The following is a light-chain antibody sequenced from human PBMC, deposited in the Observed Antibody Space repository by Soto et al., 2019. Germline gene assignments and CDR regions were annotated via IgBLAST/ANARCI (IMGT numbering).Light chain of an antibody. J-gene: IGLJ2*01. CDR1: SSDIGGYNY. CDR2: DVN. CDR3: FSYAVSSTLI. V-gene: IGLV2-11*01. Sequence: QSALTQPRSVSGSPGQSVTISCTGTSSDIGGYNYVSWYQQHPGKAPKFMIYDVNKRPSRVPDRFSGSKSGNTASLTISGLQADHEGYYYFFSYAVSSTLILGGGTK.